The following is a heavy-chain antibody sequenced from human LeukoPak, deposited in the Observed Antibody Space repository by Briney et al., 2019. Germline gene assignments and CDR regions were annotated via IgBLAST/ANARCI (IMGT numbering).Heavy chain of an antibody. CDR1: GGSISSSSYY. D-gene: IGHD6-19*01. CDR2: IYYSGST. J-gene: IGHJ3*02. Sequence: SETLSLTCTVSGGSISSSSYYWGWIRQPPGKGLEWIGSIYYSGSTYYNPSPKSRVTISVDTSKNQFSLKLSSVTAADTAVYYCARQEIAVAGRGAFDIWGQGTMVTVSS. V-gene: IGHV4-39*01. CDR3: ARQEIAVAGRGAFDI.